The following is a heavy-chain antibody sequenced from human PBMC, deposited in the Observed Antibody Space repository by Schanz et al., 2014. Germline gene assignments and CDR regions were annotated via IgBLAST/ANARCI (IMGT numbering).Heavy chain of an antibody. J-gene: IGHJ6*03. CDR3: ARPSDSSWYMDV. CDR2: ISSSSSYI. Sequence: VHLLESGGGVVQPGRSLRLSCAASGFNFRNYGMHWVRQAPGKGLEWVSSISSSSSYISYADSVKGRFTISRDNAKNSLYLQMNSLRAEDTAVYYCARPSDSSWYMDVWGKGTTVTVSS. CDR1: GFNFRNYG. D-gene: IGHD2-21*02. V-gene: IGHV3-21*01.